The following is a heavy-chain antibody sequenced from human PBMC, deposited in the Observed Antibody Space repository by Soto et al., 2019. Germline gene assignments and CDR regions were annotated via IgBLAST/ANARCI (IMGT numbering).Heavy chain of an antibody. D-gene: IGHD3-3*01. V-gene: IGHV3-7*03. CDR3: ARAEDYDFWSGPPKYFDN. Sequence: LRLSCATSGFTFRSYWMTWVRQAPGKGPEWVANIKPDGSEKQYVDSVKGRFTVSRDNAKKSLDLQMNSLRVEDTAVYYCARAEDYDFWSGPPKYFDNWGQGTQVTVSS. CDR2: IKPDGSEK. CDR1: GFTFRSYW. J-gene: IGHJ4*02.